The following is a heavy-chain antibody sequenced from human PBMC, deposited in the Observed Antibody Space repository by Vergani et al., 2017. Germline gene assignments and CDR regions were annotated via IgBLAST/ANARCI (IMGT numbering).Heavy chain of an antibody. D-gene: IGHD3-10*01. V-gene: IGHV1-69*01. CDR1: GGTFSSYA. J-gene: IGHJ6*02. CDR2: IIPIFGTA. Sequence: QVQLVQSGAEVKKPGSSVKVSCKASGGTFSSYAISWVRQAPGQGLEWMGGIIPIFGTANYAQKFQGRVTITADESTSTAYMELSSLRSEDTAVYYCARDRGVNYGSGSPWSLLLGGMDVWGQGTTVTVSS. CDR3: ARDRGVNYGSGSPWSLLLGGMDV.